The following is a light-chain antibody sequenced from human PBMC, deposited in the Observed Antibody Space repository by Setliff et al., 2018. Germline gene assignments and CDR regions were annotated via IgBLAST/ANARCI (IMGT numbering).Light chain of an antibody. V-gene: IGLV2-14*01. Sequence: QSVLTQPASVSGSPGQSITISCTGTSSDVVGYNYVSWYQQHPGKAPKLIIYEVTNRPSGVSNRFSGSKSGNTASLTISGLQAEDEADYYCSSYTGSSTLVFGSGTKVTVL. J-gene: IGLJ1*01. CDR2: EVT. CDR1: SSDVVGYNY. CDR3: SSYTGSSTLV.